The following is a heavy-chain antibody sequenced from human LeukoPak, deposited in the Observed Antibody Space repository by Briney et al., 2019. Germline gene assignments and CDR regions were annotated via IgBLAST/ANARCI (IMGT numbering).Heavy chain of an antibody. V-gene: IGHV1-24*01. CDR2: FDPEDGET. CDR3: ATEPIAAAGMGAWDY. Sequence: ASVKVSCKVSGYTLTELSMHWVRQAPGKGLEWMGGFDPEDGETIYAQTFQGRVTMTEDTSTDTAYMELSSLRSEDTAVYYCATEPIAAAGMGAWDYWGQGTLVTVSS. CDR1: GYTLTELS. D-gene: IGHD6-13*01. J-gene: IGHJ4*02.